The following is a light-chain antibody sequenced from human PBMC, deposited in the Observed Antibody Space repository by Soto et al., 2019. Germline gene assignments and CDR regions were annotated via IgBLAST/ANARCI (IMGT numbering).Light chain of an antibody. J-gene: IGLJ3*02. V-gene: IGLV4-60*02. Sequence: QSVLTQSSSASASLGSSVKLTCTLTSRHINYIIAWHQQQPGKAPRFLMNLEGSGSYNKGTGVPDCFSGSSSGADRYLTISNLQFDDEADYYCETWDSVRVFGGGTKVTVL. CDR1: SRHINYI. CDR3: ETWDSVRV. CDR2: LEGSGSY.